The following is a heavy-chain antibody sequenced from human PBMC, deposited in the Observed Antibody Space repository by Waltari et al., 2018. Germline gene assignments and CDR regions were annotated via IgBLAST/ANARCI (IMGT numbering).Heavy chain of an antibody. CDR2: INRSGST. D-gene: IGHD3-10*01. CDR1: GGSFSGYY. V-gene: IGHV4-34*01. Sequence: QVQLQQWGAGLLQLSETLSLPCAVYGGSFSGYYWIWIRQPPGQGPELIGEINRSGSTNYNPSLKSRVTISVDTSKNQFSLKLSSVTAADTAVYYCARGPGVIIPSGYYYYYMDVWGKGTTVTVSS. CDR3: ARGPGVIIPSGYYYYYMDV. J-gene: IGHJ6*03.